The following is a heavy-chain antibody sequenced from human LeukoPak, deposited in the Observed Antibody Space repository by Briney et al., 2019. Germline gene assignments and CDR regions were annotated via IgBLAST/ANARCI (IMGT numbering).Heavy chain of an antibody. V-gene: IGHV3-23*01. Sequence: PGGSLRLSCAASGFTFSSYAMSWVRQAPGKGLEWVSAISGSGASTYYADSVKGRFTISRDNAKNSLYLQMNSLRAEDTAVYYCARAYSSVASCDYWGQGTLVTVSS. D-gene: IGHD6-19*01. J-gene: IGHJ4*02. CDR2: ISGSGAST. CDR1: GFTFSSYA. CDR3: ARAYSSVASCDY.